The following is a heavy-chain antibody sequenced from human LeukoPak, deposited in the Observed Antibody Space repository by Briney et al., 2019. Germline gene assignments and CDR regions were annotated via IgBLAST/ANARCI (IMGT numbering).Heavy chain of an antibody. V-gene: IGHV1-2*02. CDR1: GYTFTGYY. D-gene: IGHD2-8*01. J-gene: IGHJ4*02. CDR2: INPNSGGP. CDR3: ARVPVGGMGSGLQTNGVWEY. Sequence: ASVKVSCKASGYTFTGYYIHWVRQAPGQGLEWLGWINPNSGGPNYAQKFQGRVTMTRDTSISTAYMELSSLRSDDTAMYYCARVPVGGMGSGLQTNGVWEYWGQGTLVTVSS.